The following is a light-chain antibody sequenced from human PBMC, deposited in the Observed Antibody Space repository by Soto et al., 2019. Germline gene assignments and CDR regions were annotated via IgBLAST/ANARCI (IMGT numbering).Light chain of an antibody. Sequence: NFMLTQPHSVSESPGKTVTISCTGSSGSIASNYVQWFQQRPGSAPTTVIYEDNKRPSGVPERFSGSIDSSSNSASLTISGLKTEDEADYYCQSYGDNNQVFGGGTKVTVL. CDR1: SGSIASNY. J-gene: IGLJ3*02. CDR2: EDN. V-gene: IGLV6-57*02. CDR3: QSYGDNNQV.